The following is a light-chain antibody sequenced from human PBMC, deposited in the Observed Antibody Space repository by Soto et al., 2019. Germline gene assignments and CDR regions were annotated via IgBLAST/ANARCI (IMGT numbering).Light chain of an antibody. CDR1: QSVSSN. V-gene: IGKV3-15*01. J-gene: IGKJ5*01. Sequence: EIVMTQSPFTLSGSPGERVTLSCRASQSVSSNLAWYQQKPGQAPSLLIYGAFTRATGIPARFSGTGSGTEFTLTISSLQSEDFVVYYCQQYNSWPPITFGQGTRLEIK. CDR3: QQYNSWPPIT. CDR2: GAF.